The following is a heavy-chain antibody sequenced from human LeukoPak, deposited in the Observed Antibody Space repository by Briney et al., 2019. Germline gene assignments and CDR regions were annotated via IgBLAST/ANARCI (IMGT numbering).Heavy chain of an antibody. D-gene: IGHD4-11*01. J-gene: IGHJ4*02. CDR3: ARGHSNYDGIDY. CDR1: GFTVSSNY. Sequence: GGSLRLSCAAPGFTVSSNYMSWVRQAPGKGLEWVSVIYSGGSTYYADSVKGRFTISRDNSKNTLYLQMNSLRAEDTAVYYCARGHSNYDGIDYWGQGTLVTVSS. CDR2: IYSGGST. V-gene: IGHV3-53*01.